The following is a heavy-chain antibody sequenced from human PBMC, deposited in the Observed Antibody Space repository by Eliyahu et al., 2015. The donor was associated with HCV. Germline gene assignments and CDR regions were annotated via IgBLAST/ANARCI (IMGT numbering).Heavy chain of an antibody. Sequence: EVQLLESGGGLVQPGGSLRLSCAASGFTFSSYAMSWVRQAPGKGLEWVSTISGSGAGTYYADSVKGRFTISRDNSKKTLYLQMNSLRAEDTAVYYCAKGESGQLGRYQVFDYWGQGTLVTVSS. CDR3: AKGESGQLGRYQVFDY. CDR1: GFTFSSYA. J-gene: IGHJ4*02. CDR2: ISGSGAGT. V-gene: IGHV3-23*01. D-gene: IGHD6-6*01.